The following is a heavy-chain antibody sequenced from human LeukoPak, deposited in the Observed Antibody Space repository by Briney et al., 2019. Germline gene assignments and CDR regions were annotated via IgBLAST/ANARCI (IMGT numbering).Heavy chain of an antibody. Sequence: PGGSLRLSCAASGFTLSDYWMSWVRQAPGKGLEWVANIDQGRSHKNYVDSVKGRFTISRDDATNSLYLQMNSLRAEDTAVYYCAGGPYIAARWAWDYWGQGTLVTVSS. CDR3: AGGPYIAARWAWDY. V-gene: IGHV3-7*03. CDR1: GFTLSDYW. CDR2: IDQGRSHK. D-gene: IGHD6-6*01. J-gene: IGHJ4*02.